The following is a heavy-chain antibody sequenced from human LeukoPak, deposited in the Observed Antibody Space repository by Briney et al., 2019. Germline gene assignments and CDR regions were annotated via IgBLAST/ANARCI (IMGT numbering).Heavy chain of an antibody. D-gene: IGHD2-2*02. CDR2: ISSSHTSI. CDR1: GFTFSDYS. Sequence: PGGSLRLSCAASGFTFSDYSMNWVRQAPRKGLECISYISSSHTSIYYADSVKGRFTISRDNAKNSLYLQMNSLRAEDTAVYYCARDRGDCSSSGCYTGDDYFDYWGQGTLVTVSS. J-gene: IGHJ4*02. CDR3: ARDRGDCSSSGCYTGDDYFDY. V-gene: IGHV3-48*04.